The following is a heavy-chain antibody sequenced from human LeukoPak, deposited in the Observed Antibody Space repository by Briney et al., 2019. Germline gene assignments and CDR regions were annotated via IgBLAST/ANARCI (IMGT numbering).Heavy chain of an antibody. CDR3: ARGIYYSIIFDI. Sequence: GGSLRLSCAASGFTFSSYGMNWVCQAPGKGLEWVSYISSSGSTIYYADSVKGRFTISRENAKNTLYLQMNSLRAEDTAVYYCARGIYYSIIFDIWGQGTMVTVSS. J-gene: IGHJ3*02. D-gene: IGHD5-12*01. CDR2: ISSSGSTI. CDR1: GFTFSSYG. V-gene: IGHV3-48*03.